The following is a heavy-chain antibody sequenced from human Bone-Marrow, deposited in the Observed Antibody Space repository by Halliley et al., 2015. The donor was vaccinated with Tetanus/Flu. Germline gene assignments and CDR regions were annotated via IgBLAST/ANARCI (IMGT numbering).Heavy chain of an antibody. Sequence: WEAVISYEGSDKYYADSVKGRFTISRDDSKNTLYLEMNSLRAEDTAVYYCAKDPEGEFGILDDWGQGTLVAVTS. CDR3: AKDPEGEFGILDD. D-gene: IGHD3-10*01. J-gene: IGHJ4*02. V-gene: IGHV3-30*18. CDR2: ISYEGSDK.